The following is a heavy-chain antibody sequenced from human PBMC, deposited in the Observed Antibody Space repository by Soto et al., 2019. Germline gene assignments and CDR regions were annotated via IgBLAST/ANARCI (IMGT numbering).Heavy chain of an antibody. V-gene: IGHV3-23*01. CDR2: ISGSGGST. Sequence: PGGSLRLSCEASEFTFSTFAMSWVRQAPGKGLEWVSAISGSGGSTYYADSVKGRFTISRDNSKNTLYLQMNSLRAEDTAVYYCAKEDGYASSGWRYYFDYWGQGTLVTVSS. CDR1: EFTFSTFA. D-gene: IGHD6-19*01. J-gene: IGHJ4*02. CDR3: AKEDGYASSGWRYYFDY.